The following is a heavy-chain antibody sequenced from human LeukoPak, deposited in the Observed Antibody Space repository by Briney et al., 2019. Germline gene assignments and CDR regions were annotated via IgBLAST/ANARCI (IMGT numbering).Heavy chain of an antibody. CDR1: GFTFSSYA. J-gene: IGHJ4*02. D-gene: IGHD6-13*01. CDR3: AKDGYPEQQLVLYYFDY. V-gene: IGHV3-23*01. Sequence: GGSLRLSCAASGFTFSSYAMSWVRQAPGKGLEWVSAISGSGGSTYYADSVKGRFTISRDNSKNTLYLQMNSLRAEDTAVYYCAKDGYPEQQLVLYYFDYWGQGTLVTVSS. CDR2: ISGSGGST.